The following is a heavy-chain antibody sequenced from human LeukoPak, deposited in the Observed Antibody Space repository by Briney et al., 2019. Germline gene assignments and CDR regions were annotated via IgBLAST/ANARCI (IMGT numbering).Heavy chain of an antibody. V-gene: IGHV1-18*01. J-gene: IGHJ6*02. D-gene: IGHD2-15*01. CDR2: ISAYNSNT. CDR1: GYTFTSYG. Sequence: PRASVKVSCKASGYTFTSYGISWVRQAPAQGLEWMGGISAYNSNTNYAQKLQGRVTMPTDTSTSTAYMELRSLRSDDTAVYYCARDYGSWWYSYYYYGMDVWGQGTTVTVSS. CDR3: ARDYGSWWYSYYYYGMDV.